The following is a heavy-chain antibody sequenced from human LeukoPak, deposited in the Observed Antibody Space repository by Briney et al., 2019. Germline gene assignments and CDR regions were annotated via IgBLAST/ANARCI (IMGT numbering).Heavy chain of an antibody. CDR1: GFTFSSYE. J-gene: IGHJ4*02. V-gene: IGHV3-48*03. Sequence: HPWGSLRLSRAASGFTFSSYEMNWVRQGLGKGLEWVSYISSSGSTTYYADSVKGRFTISRDNSKNTLYLQMNSLRAEDTAVYYCAKPRDYYGPFAYWGQGTLVTVSS. CDR3: AKPRDYYGPFAY. CDR2: ISSSGSTT. D-gene: IGHD3-10*01.